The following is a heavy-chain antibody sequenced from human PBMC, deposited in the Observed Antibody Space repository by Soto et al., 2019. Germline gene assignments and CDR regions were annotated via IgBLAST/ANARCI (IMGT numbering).Heavy chain of an antibody. V-gene: IGHV3-30*18. J-gene: IGHJ4*02. CDR2: ISSDGSYE. CDR1: GFTFSNYG. CDR3: VKFKGFGDCDFKVDY. D-gene: IGHD2-21*02. Sequence: QVQLVESGGGVVQPGRSLRLSCAASGFTFSNYGLHWVRQAPGKGPEWVAVISSDGSYEYYGDSVKGRFTVTRDNSKNTLYVQMDSLRAEDTAVYYCVKFKGFGDCDFKVDYWGQGTLVTVSS.